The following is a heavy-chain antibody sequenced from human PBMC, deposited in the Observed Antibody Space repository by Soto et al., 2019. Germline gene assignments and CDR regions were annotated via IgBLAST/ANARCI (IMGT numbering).Heavy chain of an antibody. CDR3: AKVFGFDSGYDFLFDY. V-gene: IGHV3-30*18. CDR1: GFIFSNYG. J-gene: IGHJ4*02. D-gene: IGHD5-12*01. CDR2: TSYDGSKK. Sequence: HPGGSLRLSCAASGFIFSNYGMHWVRQAPGKGLEWVAVTSYDGSKKYYADSVKGRFTISRDNSKNTLYLQMDSLRAEDTAIYYCAKVFGFDSGYDFLFDYWGQGRLVTVSS.